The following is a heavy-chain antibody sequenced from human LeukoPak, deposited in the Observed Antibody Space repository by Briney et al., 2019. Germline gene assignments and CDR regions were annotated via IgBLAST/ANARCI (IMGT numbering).Heavy chain of an antibody. Sequence: GGALRLSCVASGFTFSDYAMNWGRQAPGKGLEWVSTFKTKYNQVYYAESVRGRFTISTDSSKNTVYLQMNSLRAEDTALYYCARSVPDYTRFDYWGQGALVTVSS. D-gene: IGHD4-11*01. CDR2: FKTKYNQV. J-gene: IGHJ4*02. CDR1: GFTFSDYA. V-gene: IGHV3-23*05. CDR3: ARSVPDYTRFDY.